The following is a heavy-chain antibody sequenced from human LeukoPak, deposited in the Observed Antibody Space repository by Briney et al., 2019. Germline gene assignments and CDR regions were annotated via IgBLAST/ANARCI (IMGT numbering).Heavy chain of an antibody. CDR1: GGSISSGSYY. Sequence: SETLSLTCTVSGGSISSGSYYWSWIRQPAGKGLEWIGRIYTSGSTNYNPSLKSRVTISVDKSKNQFSLKLRSVTAADTAVYYCARDRGGSSSRHFDSWGQGTLVTVSS. CDR3: ARDRGGSSSRHFDS. V-gene: IGHV4-61*02. CDR2: IYTSGST. J-gene: IGHJ4*02. D-gene: IGHD2-15*01.